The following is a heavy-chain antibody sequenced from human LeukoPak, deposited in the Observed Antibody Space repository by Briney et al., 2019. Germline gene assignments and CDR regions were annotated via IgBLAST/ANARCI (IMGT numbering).Heavy chain of an antibody. CDR3: ARGYSSGFDFDY. V-gene: IGHV4-59*01. Sequence: SETLSLTCTVSGDSISSYYWSWIRQPPGKGLEWIGYIYHSGSTNYNPSLKSRVTISVDTSRNQFSLRLSSVTAADTAVYYCARGYSSGFDFDYWGQGTLVTVSS. J-gene: IGHJ4*02. D-gene: IGHD6-19*01. CDR2: IYHSGST. CDR1: GDSISSYY.